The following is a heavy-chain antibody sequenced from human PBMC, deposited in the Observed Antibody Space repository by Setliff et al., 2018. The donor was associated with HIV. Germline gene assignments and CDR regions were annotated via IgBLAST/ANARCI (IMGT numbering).Heavy chain of an antibody. J-gene: IGHJ6*02. Sequence: SETLSLTCTVSGGPISSHYWSWIRQPPGKGLEWIGTIYYSGGTTYNPSLKSRVAISADKSKNQFSLQLSSVTAADTAVYYCTRAEQQLPYYYYYYGMDVWGQGTTVTVSS. CDR1: GGPISSHY. CDR2: IYYSGGT. CDR3: TRAEQQLPYYYYYYGMDV. D-gene: IGHD6-13*01. V-gene: IGHV4-59*11.